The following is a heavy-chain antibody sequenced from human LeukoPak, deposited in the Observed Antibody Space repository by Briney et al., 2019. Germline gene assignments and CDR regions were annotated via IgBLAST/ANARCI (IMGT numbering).Heavy chain of an antibody. V-gene: IGHV3-23*01. J-gene: IGHJ5*02. CDR1: GFTFSSYA. CDR2: ISGSGGST. Sequence: GGSLRLSCAASGFTFSSYAMSWVRQAPGKGLEWVSTISGSGGSTYYADSVKGRFTISRDNSKNTLYLQMNSLKTEDTAVYYCTTVGIFGVVITGADPWGQGTLVTVSS. D-gene: IGHD3-3*01. CDR3: TTVGIFGVVITGADP.